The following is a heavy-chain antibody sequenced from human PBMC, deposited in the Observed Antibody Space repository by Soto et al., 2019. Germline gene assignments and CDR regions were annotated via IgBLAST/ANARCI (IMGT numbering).Heavy chain of an antibody. CDR1: GFTFSNAR. CDR2: IKSKTDGGTT. V-gene: IGHV3-15*01. D-gene: IGHD6-19*01. J-gene: IGHJ4*02. Sequence: SLRLSCAASGFTFSNARMSWVRQAPGKGLEWVGRIKSKTDGGTTDYAAPVKGRFTISRDDSKSTLYLQMNSLKTDDTAVYYCTTVGYSTGGVPCWGQGTLVTAPQ. CDR3: TTVGYSTGGVPC.